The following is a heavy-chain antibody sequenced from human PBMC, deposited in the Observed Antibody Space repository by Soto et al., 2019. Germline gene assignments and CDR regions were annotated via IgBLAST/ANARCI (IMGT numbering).Heavy chain of an antibody. Sequence: QITLKESGPTLVKPTQTLTLTCTFSGFSLSTNGVGVGWIRQPPGKALEWLALIYWDDDKRYSPSLKTRLTITKDNSKNQVVLTMTNMDQVDTATYYCAHRIASIAASWDYLGPGTLVPVSS. CDR3: AHRIASIAASWDY. CDR2: IYWDDDK. D-gene: IGHD6-6*01. V-gene: IGHV2-5*02. J-gene: IGHJ4*02. CDR1: GFSLSTNGVG.